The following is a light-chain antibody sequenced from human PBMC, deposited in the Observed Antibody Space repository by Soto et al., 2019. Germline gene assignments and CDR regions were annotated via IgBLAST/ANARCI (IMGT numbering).Light chain of an antibody. J-gene: IGKJ2*01. V-gene: IGKV1-8*01. CDR3: QQYYSYPYT. Sequence: AILMTQSPSSLSASTGDRVTITCRASQGISSYLAWYQQKPGKAPKLLIYAASTLQSGVPSRFSGSGSGTDFTLTISCLQSEDFATYYCQQYYSYPYTFGQGT. CDR1: QGISSY. CDR2: AAS.